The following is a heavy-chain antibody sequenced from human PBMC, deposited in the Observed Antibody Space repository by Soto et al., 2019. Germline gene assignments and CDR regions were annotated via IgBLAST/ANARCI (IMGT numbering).Heavy chain of an antibody. CDR2: IYYSGST. CDR3: ASISGSYLYYYYGMVV. Sequence: SETLSLTCTVSGGSISSYYWSWIRQPPGKGLEWIGYIYYSGSTNYNPSLKSRVTISVDTSKNQFSLKLSSVTAADTAVYYCASISGSYLYYYYGMVVWGQGTTVTVS. V-gene: IGHV4-59*01. CDR1: GGSISSYY. D-gene: IGHD1-26*01. J-gene: IGHJ6*01.